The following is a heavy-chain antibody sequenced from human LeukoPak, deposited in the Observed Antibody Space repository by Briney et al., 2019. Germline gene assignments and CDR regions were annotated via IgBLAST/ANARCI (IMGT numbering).Heavy chain of an antibody. D-gene: IGHD6-13*01. CDR1: GYTFTSYG. J-gene: IGHJ4*02. CDR2: ISAYNGNT. CDR3: ARGTKYSSSWYGFDY. V-gene: IGHV1-18*01. Sequence: ASVKVSCKASGYTFTSYGISWVRQAPGQGLEWMGWISAYNGNTNYAQKLQGRVTMTTDTSTSTAYMGLRSLRSDDTAVYYCARGTKYSSSWYGFDYWGQGTLVTVSS.